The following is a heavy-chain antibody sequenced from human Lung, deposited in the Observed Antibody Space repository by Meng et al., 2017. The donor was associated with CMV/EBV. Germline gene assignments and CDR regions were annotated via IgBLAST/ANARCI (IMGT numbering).Heavy chain of an antibody. CDR3: ASKAGVVPAAIPVYYYYGMDV. J-gene: IGHJ6*02. Sequence: SVKVSCKASGGTFSSYAISWVRQAPGQGLEWMGGIIPIFGTANYAQKFQGRVTITTDESTSTAYMELSSLRSKDTAVYYCASKAGVVPAAIPVYYYYGMDVWGQGTTVTVSS. CDR2: IIPIFGTA. D-gene: IGHD2-2*02. V-gene: IGHV1-69*05. CDR1: GGTFSSYA.